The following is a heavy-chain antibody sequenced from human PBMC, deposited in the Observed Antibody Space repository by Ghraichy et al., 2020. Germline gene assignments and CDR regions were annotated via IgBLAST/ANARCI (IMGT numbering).Heavy chain of an antibody. CDR1: DGSITSPIHH. V-gene: IGHV4-39*01. J-gene: IGHJ4*02. D-gene: IGHD6-19*01. CDR3: VGLPSGYSTGWYGIDS. CDR2: IFYSGTT. Sequence: SETLSLTCSVSDGSITSPIHHWGWIRQPPGKGLEWLGAIFYSGTTSYNPSLRSRLTVSVDTYKDQFSLRLRSLTAADTAVYYCVGLPSGYSTGWYGIDSWGQGTLVTVSA.